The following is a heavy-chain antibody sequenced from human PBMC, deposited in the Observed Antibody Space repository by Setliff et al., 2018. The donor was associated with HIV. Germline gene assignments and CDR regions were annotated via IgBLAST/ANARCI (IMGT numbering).Heavy chain of an antibody. V-gene: IGHV4-31*02. CDR3: ARGATLLPGYSDRWEYFYMDV. Sequence: PSETLSLTCTVSGDSIDRSNFFWTWIRQHPGKGLEWIGYIYYSGSATYNPSLKSQASISVDTSRNEFSLRLNSVAAADTAVYYCARGATLLPGYSDRWEYFYMDVWGKGTTVTVSS. J-gene: IGHJ6*03. CDR2: IYYSGSA. D-gene: IGHD5-12*01. CDR1: GDSIDRSNFF.